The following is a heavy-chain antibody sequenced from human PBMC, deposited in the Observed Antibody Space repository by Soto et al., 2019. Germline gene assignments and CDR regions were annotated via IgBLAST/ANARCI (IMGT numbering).Heavy chain of an antibody. V-gene: IGHV4-4*02. D-gene: IGHD6-13*01. CDR1: GGSISNNNW. J-gene: IGHJ4*02. CDR3: ARVRASGTCFDY. CDR2: IYHSGST. Sequence: SETLSLTCVVSGGSISNNNWWSWVRQSPGKGLEWIGEIYHSGSTNYNPSLKSRVTVSVDKSKNQFSLKLSSVAAADTAVYYCARVRASGTCFDYWGQGTLVTVSS.